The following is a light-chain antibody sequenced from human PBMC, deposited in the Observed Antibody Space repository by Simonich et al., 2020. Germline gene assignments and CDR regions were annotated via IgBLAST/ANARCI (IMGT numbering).Light chain of an antibody. CDR3: QQYNNWPPWT. Sequence: EIVLTQSPATLSLSPGERATLSCRASQRLSSYLAWYQPKPGQAPRLLIYDASNRAPGIPARLRGSGSGTEFTRTISSLQSEDFAVYYCQQYNNWPPWTFGQGTKVEIK. J-gene: IGKJ1*01. V-gene: IGKV3-11*01. CDR1: QRLSSY. CDR2: DAS.